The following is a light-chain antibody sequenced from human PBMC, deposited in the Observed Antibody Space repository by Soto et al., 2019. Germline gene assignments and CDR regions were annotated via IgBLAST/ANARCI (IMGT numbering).Light chain of an antibody. CDR2: GAS. Sequence: EVVLTQSPATLSVSPGDRATLSCRASQSVSRNLAWYQQKPGQAPRLLIYGASTRATGVPARFSGSGSATEFTLSISSLQSEDVAVYYCQQYGSLSWTFGQGTRVEIK. J-gene: IGKJ1*01. CDR1: QSVSRN. CDR3: QQYGSLSWT. V-gene: IGKV3-15*01.